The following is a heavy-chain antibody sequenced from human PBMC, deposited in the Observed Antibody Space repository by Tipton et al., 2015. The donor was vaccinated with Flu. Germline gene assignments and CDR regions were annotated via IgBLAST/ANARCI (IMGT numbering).Heavy chain of an antibody. CDR1: GGSISSYY. Sequence: LRLSCTVSGGSISSYYWSWIRQPAGKGQEWIGRIYTSGSTNYNPSLKSRVTMSVDTSKNQFSLKLSSVTAADTAVYYCARDFYDSSGYPRFDPWGQGTLVTVSS. CDR3: ARDFYDSSGYPRFDP. D-gene: IGHD3-22*01. CDR2: IYTSGST. J-gene: IGHJ5*02. V-gene: IGHV4-4*07.